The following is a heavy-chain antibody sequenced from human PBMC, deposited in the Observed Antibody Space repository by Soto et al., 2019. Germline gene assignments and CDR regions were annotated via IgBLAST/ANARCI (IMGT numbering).Heavy chain of an antibody. J-gene: IGHJ5*02. CDR3: ARAVQDIVVVVAATPGLSWFDP. CDR1: GYSISSGYY. D-gene: IGHD2-15*01. Sequence: LSLTCAVSGYSISSGYYWGWIRQPPGKGLEWIGSIYHSGSTYYNPSLKSRVTISVDTSKNQFSLKLSSVTAADTAVYYCARAVQDIVVVVAATPGLSWFDPWGQGTLVTVSS. V-gene: IGHV4-38-2*01. CDR2: IYHSGST.